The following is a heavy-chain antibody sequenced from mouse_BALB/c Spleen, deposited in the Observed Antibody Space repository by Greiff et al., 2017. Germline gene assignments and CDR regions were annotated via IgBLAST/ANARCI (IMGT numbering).Heavy chain of an antibody. J-gene: IGHJ3*01. CDR2: ISTYYGDA. D-gene: IGHD1-1*01. Sequence: QVQLKESGAELVRPGVSVKISCKGSGYTFTDYAMHWVKQSHAKSLEWIGVISTYYGDASYNQKFKGKATMTVDKSSSTAYMELARLTSEDSAIYYCARDHYYGSSPFAYWGQGTLVTVSA. CDR3: ARDHYYGSSPFAY. CDR1: GYTFTDYA. V-gene: IGHV1S137*01.